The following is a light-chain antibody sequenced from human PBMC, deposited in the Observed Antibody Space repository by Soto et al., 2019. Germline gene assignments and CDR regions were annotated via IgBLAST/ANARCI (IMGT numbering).Light chain of an antibody. CDR1: SSDVGGYSY. CDR2: EVT. V-gene: IGLV2-8*01. Sequence: QSALTQPPSASGSPGQSVTISCTGSSSDVGGYSYVSWYQQHPGKAPKLMIYEVTKRPSGVPDRFSASKSGNTASLTVSGLQAEDEADYYCSSCAGSNNFVFGTGTKLTVL. J-gene: IGLJ1*01. CDR3: SSCAGSNNFV.